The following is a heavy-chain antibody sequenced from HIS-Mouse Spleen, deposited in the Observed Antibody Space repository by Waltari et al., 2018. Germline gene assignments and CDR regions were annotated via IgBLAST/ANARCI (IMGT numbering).Heavy chain of an antibody. J-gene: IGHJ3*02. CDR3: AKSEWSLDAFDI. V-gene: IGHV3-33*06. CDR1: GFTFSSYG. CDR2: IWYDGSNK. Sequence: QVQLVESGGGVLQPGRSLRLSCAASGFTFSSYGMHWARQAPGKGLEWVAVIWYDGSNKYYADSVKGRFTISRDNSKNTLYLQMNSLRAEDTAVYYCAKSEWSLDAFDIWGQGTMVTVSS. D-gene: IGHD3-3*01.